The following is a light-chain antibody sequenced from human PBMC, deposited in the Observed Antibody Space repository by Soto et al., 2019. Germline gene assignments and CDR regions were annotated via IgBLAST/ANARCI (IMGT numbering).Light chain of an antibody. Sequence: QSVLTQPASVSGSPGQSITISCTGTSSDIGSYNYVSWYQQHPGKAPKLIIYDVSNRPSGVSDRFSGSKSGNTASLTISGLQAVDEADYYCHSYIITGTSVFGTGTKVTVL. CDR1: SSDIGSYNY. CDR2: DVS. CDR3: HSYIITGTSV. V-gene: IGLV2-14*03. J-gene: IGLJ1*01.